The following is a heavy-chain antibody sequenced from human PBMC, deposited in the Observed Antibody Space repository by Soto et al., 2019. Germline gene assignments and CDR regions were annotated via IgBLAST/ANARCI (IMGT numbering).Heavy chain of an antibody. J-gene: IGHJ3*02. D-gene: IGHD6-13*01. CDR1: GFTFSSYA. V-gene: IGHV3-23*01. Sequence: EVQLLESGGGLVQPGGSLRLSCAASGFTFSSYAMSWVRQAPGTGLEWVSAISGSGGSTYYADSVKGRFSISRDNSKNTLYLQMNRVRAEDTAVYYCAKIPHSSSWYLDAFDIWGQGTMVTVSS. CDR3: AKIPHSSSWYLDAFDI. CDR2: ISGSGGST.